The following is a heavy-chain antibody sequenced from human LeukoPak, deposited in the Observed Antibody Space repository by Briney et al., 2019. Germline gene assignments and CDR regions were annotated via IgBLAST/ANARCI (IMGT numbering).Heavy chain of an antibody. CDR2: IYTGGGT. Sequence: SETLSLTCTVSGGSISSGSYYWSWIRQPAGKGLEWIGRIYTGGGTNYNPSLKSRVTISVDTSKNQFSLKLSSVTAADTAVYYCARENRGREAGVPYYFDYWGQGTLVTVSS. CDR1: GGSISSGSYY. CDR3: ARENRGREAGVPYYFDY. V-gene: IGHV4-61*02. D-gene: IGHD3-10*01. J-gene: IGHJ4*02.